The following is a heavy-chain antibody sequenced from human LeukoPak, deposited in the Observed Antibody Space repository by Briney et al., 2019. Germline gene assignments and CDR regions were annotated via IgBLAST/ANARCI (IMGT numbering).Heavy chain of an antibody. Sequence: SETLSLTCAVYGGSFSGYYWSWIRQPPGKGLEWIGEINHSGSTNYSPSLKSRVTISVDTSKNQFSLKLSSVTAADTAVYYCARGASWYVMRPFDYWGQGTLVTVSS. V-gene: IGHV4-34*01. J-gene: IGHJ4*02. CDR2: INHSGST. CDR1: GGSFSGYY. D-gene: IGHD2-2*01. CDR3: ARGASWYVMRPFDY.